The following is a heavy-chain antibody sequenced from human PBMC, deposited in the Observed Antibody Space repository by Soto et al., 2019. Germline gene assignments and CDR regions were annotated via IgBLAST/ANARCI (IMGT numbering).Heavy chain of an antibody. V-gene: IGHV3-74*01. D-gene: IGHD6-19*01. CDR3: AGGMAGTGKFDP. J-gene: IGHJ5*02. Sequence: LRLSCKVAGLTFRTHWMHWVRQGPGKELEWVSRINGDESDRSYADSVRGRFTISRDNAKNTLYLQMNSLRVEDTAVYYCAGGMAGTGKFDPWGQGTQVTVSS. CDR1: GLTFRTHW. CDR2: INGDESDR.